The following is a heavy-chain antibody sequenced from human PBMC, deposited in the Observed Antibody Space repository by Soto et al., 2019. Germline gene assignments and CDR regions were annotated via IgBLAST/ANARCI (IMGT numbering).Heavy chain of an antibody. CDR3: AKEGKVVATRWDHYYYMDV. J-gene: IGHJ6*03. D-gene: IGHD5-12*01. CDR2: ISGSGGST. V-gene: IGHV3-23*01. CDR1: GFTFSSYA. Sequence: EVQLLESGGGLVQPGGSLRLSCAASGFTFSSYAMSWVRQAPGKGLEWVSAISGSGGSTYYADSVKGRFTISRDNSKNTLYLQMNSLRAEDTAVYYCAKEGKVVATRWDHYYYMDVWGKGTTVTVSS.